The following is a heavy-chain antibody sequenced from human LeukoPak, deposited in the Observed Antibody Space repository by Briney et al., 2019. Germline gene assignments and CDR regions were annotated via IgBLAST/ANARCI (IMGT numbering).Heavy chain of an antibody. CDR1: GGSFSGYY. D-gene: IGHD4-11*01. CDR2: INHSGST. Sequence: SETLSLTCAVYGGSFSGYYWSWIRQPPGKGLEWIGEINHSGSTNYNPSLKSRVTISVDTSKNQFSLKLSSVTAADTAVYYCARDLPASNYYHYYMDVWGKGTTVTVSS. J-gene: IGHJ6*03. V-gene: IGHV4-34*01. CDR3: ARDLPASNYYHYYMDV.